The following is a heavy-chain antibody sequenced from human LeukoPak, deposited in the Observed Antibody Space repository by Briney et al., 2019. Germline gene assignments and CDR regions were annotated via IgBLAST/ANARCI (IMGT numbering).Heavy chain of an antibody. V-gene: IGHV4-4*02. CDR1: GGSISSSNW. CDR2: IWHSGIT. CDR3: AKPSNYYGSATDAFDF. D-gene: IGHD3-10*01. J-gene: IGHJ3*01. Sequence: SETLSLTCAVSGGSISSSNWWSWVRQPPGKGLEWIGEIWHSGITNFNPSLKSRVTISVDTSKNHFSLKLNSVTAADTAVYYCAKPSNYYGSATDAFDFWGQGTMVTVSS.